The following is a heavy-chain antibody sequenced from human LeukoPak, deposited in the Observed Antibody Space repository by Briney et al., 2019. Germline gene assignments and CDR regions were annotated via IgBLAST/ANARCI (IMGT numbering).Heavy chain of an antibody. CDR1: GGSVSSGSAY. CDR3: AKRYYDFWSGYYSGWFDP. J-gene: IGHJ5*02. V-gene: IGHV4-61*01. Sequence: SETLSLTCTVSGGSVSSGSAYWSWIRQPPGKGLEWIGYIYYTGSTNYNPSLKSRVTISVGTSKNQFSLKLSSVTAADTAVYYCAKRYYDFWSGYYSGWFDPWGQGTLVTVSS. CDR2: IYYTGST. D-gene: IGHD3-3*01.